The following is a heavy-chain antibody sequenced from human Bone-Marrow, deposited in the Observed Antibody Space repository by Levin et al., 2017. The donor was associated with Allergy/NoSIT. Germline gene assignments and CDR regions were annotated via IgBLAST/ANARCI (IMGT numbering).Heavy chain of an antibody. CDR3: ARLFSLAGPRYDMDV. V-gene: IGHV3-7*02. D-gene: IGHD6-19*01. J-gene: IGHJ6*02. CDR2: INQDGSER. Sequence: GESLKISCVASGFSINPFRLTWVRQAPGKGLEWVATINQDGSERYYVDSVKGRFIISRDNAKKSLDLQMNSLRVEDTAIYFCARLFSLAGPRYDMDVWGQGTTVTVSS. CDR1: GFSINPFR.